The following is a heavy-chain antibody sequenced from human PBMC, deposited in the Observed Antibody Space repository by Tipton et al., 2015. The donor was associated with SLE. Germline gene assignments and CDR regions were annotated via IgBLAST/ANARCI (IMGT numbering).Heavy chain of an antibody. D-gene: IGHD1-26*01. CDR1: GGSFSGYN. CDR3: TRDGGVGATVW. J-gene: IGHJ4*02. V-gene: IGHV4-4*07. CDR2: IYTNGST. Sequence: GLVKPSETLSLTCDVYGGSFSGYNWNWIRQPPGKGLEWIGCIYTNGSTNYNPSLKSRVTMSVDTSKNQFSLKLSSVTAADTAVYYCTRDGGVGATVWWGQGTLVTVSS.